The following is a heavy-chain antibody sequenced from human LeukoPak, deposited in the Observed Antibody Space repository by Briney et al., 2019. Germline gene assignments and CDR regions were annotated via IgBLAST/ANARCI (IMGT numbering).Heavy chain of an antibody. V-gene: IGHV4-59*12. D-gene: IGHD3-9*01. CDR3: ARRGSRYFDWLSRFDP. J-gene: IGHJ5*02. CDR2: IYYSGST. CDR1: GGSISSYY. Sequence: ETLSLTCTVSGGSISSYYWSWIRQPPGKGLEWIGYIYYSGSTNYNPSLKSRVTISVDTSKNQFSLKLSSVTAADTAVYYCARRGSRYFDWLSRFDPWGQGTLVTVSS.